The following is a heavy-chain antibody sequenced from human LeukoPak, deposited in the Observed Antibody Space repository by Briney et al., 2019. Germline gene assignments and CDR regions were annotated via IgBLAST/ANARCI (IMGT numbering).Heavy chain of an antibody. D-gene: IGHD3-22*01. Sequence: PGGSLRLSCSASGFTFSRFAMTWVRHLPGKGLEWVSTLSGNGLQTFYADSVKGRFSGSRDNSVRADDSALYSCAKDANYLDSSGYFIPFDYWGPGTLVTVAS. CDR3: GYFIPFDY. CDR2: LSGNGLQT. J-gene: IGHJ4*02. CDR1: GFTFSRFA. V-gene: IGHV3-23*01.